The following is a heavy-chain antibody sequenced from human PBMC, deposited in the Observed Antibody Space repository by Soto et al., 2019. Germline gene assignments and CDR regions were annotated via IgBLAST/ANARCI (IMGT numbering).Heavy chain of an antibody. CDR2: IIPIFGTA. CDR1: GGTFSSYA. D-gene: IGHD2-2*01. J-gene: IGHJ4*02. CDR3: ARGEDIVLVPAAMGSLDY. Sequence: QVQLVQSGAEVKKPGSSVKVSCKASGGTFSSYAISWVRQAPGQGLEWMGGIIPIFGTANYAQKFQGRVTTTADESTSTAYRELSSLRSEDTAVYYCARGEDIVLVPAAMGSLDYWGQGTLVTVSS. V-gene: IGHV1-69*12.